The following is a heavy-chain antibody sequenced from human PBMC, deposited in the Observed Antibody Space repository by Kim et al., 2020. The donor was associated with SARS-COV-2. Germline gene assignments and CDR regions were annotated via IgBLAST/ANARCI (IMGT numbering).Heavy chain of an antibody. V-gene: IGHV1-18*01. CDR1: GYRFSGYG. CDR2: INTYNGDT. J-gene: IGHJ4*02. D-gene: IGHD3-22*01. Sequence: ASVKVSCKASGYRFSGYGVSWVRQAPGQGLDWVGWINTYNGDTNYADKVQGRVTMTTDTSTGTVYMELRSLRSDDTAVYYCARGYDNLDFWGQGTLVTVSS. CDR3: ARGYDNLDF.